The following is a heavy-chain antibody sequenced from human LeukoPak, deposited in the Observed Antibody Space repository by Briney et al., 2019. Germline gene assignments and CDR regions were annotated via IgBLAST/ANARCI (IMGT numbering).Heavy chain of an antibody. Sequence: GGSLRLSCAASGFTVSSNYMSWVRQAPGKGLEWVSVIYSGGSTYYADSVKGRFTISRDNSKNTLYLQMNSLRAEDTAVYYCARDVLYGLGSYPHYWGQGTLVTVSS. D-gene: IGHD3-10*01. V-gene: IGHV3-66*01. CDR3: ARDVLYGLGSYPHY. CDR1: GFTVSSNY. CDR2: IYSGGST. J-gene: IGHJ4*02.